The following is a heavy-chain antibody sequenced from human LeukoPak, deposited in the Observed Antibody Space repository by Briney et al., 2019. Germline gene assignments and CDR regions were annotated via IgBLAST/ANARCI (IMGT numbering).Heavy chain of an antibody. CDR3: ARSVVAATLYWFDP. CDR1: GGSISSYY. V-gene: IGHV4-59*01. D-gene: IGHD2-15*01. J-gene: IGHJ5*02. Sequence: SETLSLTCTVSGGSISSYYWSWIRQPPGKGLEWIGYIYYSGSTNYNPSLKSRVTISVDTSKNQFSLKLSSVTAADTAVYYCARSVVAATLYWFDPWGQGTLVTVSS. CDR2: IYYSGST.